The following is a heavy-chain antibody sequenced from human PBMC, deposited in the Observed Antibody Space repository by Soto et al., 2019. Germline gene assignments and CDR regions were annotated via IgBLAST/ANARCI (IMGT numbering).Heavy chain of an antibody. V-gene: IGHV4-59*01. CDR3: ASVPRNLVKLLYFRS. D-gene: IGHD3-16*01. CDR1: GGSISSYC. J-gene: IGHJ4*02. CDR2: MYDSGST. Sequence: PSETLSLTCTGSGGSISSYCWSWIRQPPGKGLEWIGYMYDSGSTNYNPSLQSRVTISIDTSKNQFSLKLSSVTAADTAVYYCASVPRNLVKLLYFRSWGQGTLVTVSS.